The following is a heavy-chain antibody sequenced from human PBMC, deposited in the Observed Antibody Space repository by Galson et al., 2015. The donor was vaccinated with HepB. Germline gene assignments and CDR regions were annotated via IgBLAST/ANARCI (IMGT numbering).Heavy chain of an antibody. D-gene: IGHD1-14*01. CDR1: GYTFSSYG. Sequence: SVKVSCKASGYTFSSYGFNWVRQAPGQGLEWMGWISSNTVNTNYAQKLQGRVTMTTDTSTSTAYMELRSLRSDDTAVYYCARGEAPPDGPTYGMDVWGQGTTVTVSS. CDR3: ARGEAPPDGPTYGMDV. J-gene: IGHJ6*02. V-gene: IGHV1-18*01. CDR2: ISSNTVNT.